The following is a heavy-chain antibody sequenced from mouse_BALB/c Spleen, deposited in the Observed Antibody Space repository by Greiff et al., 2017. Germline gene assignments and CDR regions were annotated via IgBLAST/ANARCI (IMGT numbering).Heavy chain of an antibody. J-gene: IGHJ4*01. Sequence: DVQLVESGGGLVKLGGSLKLSCAASGFTFSSYYMSWVRQTPEKRLELVAAINSNGGSTYYPDTVKGRFTISRDNAKNTLYLQMSSLKSEDTALYYCARYYDRYYAMDYWGQGTSVTVSS. CDR2: INSNGGST. V-gene: IGHV5-6-2*01. D-gene: IGHD2-4*01. CDR3: ARYYDRYYAMDY. CDR1: GFTFSSYY.